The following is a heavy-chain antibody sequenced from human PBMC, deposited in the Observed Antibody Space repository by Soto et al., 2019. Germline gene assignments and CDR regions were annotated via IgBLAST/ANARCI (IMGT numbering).Heavy chain of an antibody. CDR2: IYQSGST. CDR3: ATKKPIMGDIWTLTFHYYYYGMDV. J-gene: IGHJ6*02. Sequence: SETLSLTCVVSGYSIIRFYDWGLIRQPPGKGLEWIGSIYQSGSTYYNPSLKSRVTISVDTSKDQFSLKLSSVTAADTAVYYCATKKPIMGDIWTLTFHYYYYGMDVWGQGTTVTVSS. CDR1: GYSIIRFYD. V-gene: IGHV4-38-2*01. D-gene: IGHD3-9*01.